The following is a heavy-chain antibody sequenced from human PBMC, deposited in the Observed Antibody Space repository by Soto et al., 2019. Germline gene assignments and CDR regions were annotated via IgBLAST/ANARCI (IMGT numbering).Heavy chain of an antibody. CDR2: IYYSGST. D-gene: IGHD3-22*01. V-gene: IGHV4-39*01. CDR1: GGSISSSSYY. J-gene: IGHJ4*02. Sequence: ETLSLTCTVSGGSISSSSYYWGWIRQPPGKGLEWIGSIYYSGSTYYNPALKSRVAISVDTSKNQFSLKLSSVTAADTAVYYCARLSFRLYYYDSSGYQDYWGQGTLVTVSS. CDR3: ARLSFRLYYYDSSGYQDY.